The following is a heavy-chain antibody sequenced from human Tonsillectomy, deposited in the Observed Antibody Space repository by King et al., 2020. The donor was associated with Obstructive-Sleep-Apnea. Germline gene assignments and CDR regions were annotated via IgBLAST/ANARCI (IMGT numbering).Heavy chain of an antibody. CDR2: IYYNVRT. D-gene: IGHD6-13*01. Sequence: VQLQESVPGLVKPSQTLSLTCTVSGGSISSVGYFWSWICQHPGKGLEWIGYIYYNVRTYYNPSLKSRPTISVDTSKNQFSLKLSSVTAADTAVYYCARGHGFSSWYDWYFDLWGRGTLVTVSS. CDR3: ARGHGFSSWYDWYFDL. CDR1: GGSISSVGYF. J-gene: IGHJ2*01. V-gene: IGHV4-31*03.